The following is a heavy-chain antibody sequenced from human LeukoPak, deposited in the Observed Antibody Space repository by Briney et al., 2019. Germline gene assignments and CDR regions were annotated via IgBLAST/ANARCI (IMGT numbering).Heavy chain of an antibody. V-gene: IGHV1-24*01. CDR1: EYTLTELS. D-gene: IGHD5-18*01. CDR2: FDPEYGEI. CDR3: ATDLATAMVKDQSNY. Sequence: ASVKVSCKVSEYTLTELSIHWVRQAPGKGLEWMGGFDPEYGEIIYAQKFQGRVTMTEDTSTDTAYMELSSLRSEDTAMYYCATDLATAMVKDQSNYWGQGTLVSVSS. J-gene: IGHJ4*02.